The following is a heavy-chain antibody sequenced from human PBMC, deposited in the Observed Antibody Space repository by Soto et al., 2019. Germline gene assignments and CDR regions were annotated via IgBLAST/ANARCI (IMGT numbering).Heavy chain of an antibody. CDR2: IKEDGSER. CDR3: ARFYVNYGMDV. D-gene: IGHD3-10*02. CDR1: GFSFRSYW. J-gene: IGHJ6*02. Sequence: GGSLRLSCAASGFSFRSYWMSWVRQAPGKGLEWVADIKEDGSERYYVASVKGRFTISRDNDKRSLYLQMNSLRGGDTAVYYCARFYVNYGMDVWGRGTTVTVSS. V-gene: IGHV3-7*03.